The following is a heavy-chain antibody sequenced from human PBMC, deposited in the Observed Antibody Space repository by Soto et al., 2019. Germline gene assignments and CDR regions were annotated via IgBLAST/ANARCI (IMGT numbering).Heavy chain of an antibody. CDR2: ISSTTNYI. Sequence: GGSLRLSCAASGFTFTRYSMNWVRQAPGKGLEWVSSISSTTNYIYYGDSMKGRFTISRDNAKNSLYLEMNSLRAADTAVYYCARESEDLTSNLDYWGQGTLGTAAS. V-gene: IGHV3-21*06. CDR1: GFTFTRYS. J-gene: IGHJ4*02. CDR3: ARESEDLTSNLDY.